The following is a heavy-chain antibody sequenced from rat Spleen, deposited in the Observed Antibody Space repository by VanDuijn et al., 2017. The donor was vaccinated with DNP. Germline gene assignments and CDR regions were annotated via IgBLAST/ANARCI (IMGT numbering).Heavy chain of an antibody. CDR1: GFIFSDYN. J-gene: IGHJ2*01. CDR2: IINDGKRT. CDR3: TTERDYGGYYFDY. D-gene: IGHD1-11*01. Sequence: EVQLVESGGGLVQPGRSLKLSCAASGFIFSDYNMAWVRQAPKKGLEWVATIINDGKRTYYSDSVKGRFTISRDNAKSTLYLQMDSLRSEDTATYYCTTERDYGGYYFDYWGQGVMVTVSS. V-gene: IGHV5S10*01.